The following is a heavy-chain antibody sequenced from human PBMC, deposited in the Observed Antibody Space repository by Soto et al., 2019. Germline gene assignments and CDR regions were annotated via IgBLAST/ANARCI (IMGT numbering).Heavy chain of an antibody. J-gene: IGHJ3*02. D-gene: IGHD2-2*01. CDR1: GFTFSTYG. CDR3: ARLYCSAASCYSVGAFDI. Sequence: QVQLVESGGGVVHPGRSLRLSCAASGFTFSTYGMHWVRQAPGKGLEWVALIWFDGSDKYYTESVKGRFTISRDNSRSTVDLQMNSLRAEDTAVYYCARLYCSAASCYSVGAFDIRGQGTMVTVTS. CDR2: IWFDGSDK. V-gene: IGHV3-33*01.